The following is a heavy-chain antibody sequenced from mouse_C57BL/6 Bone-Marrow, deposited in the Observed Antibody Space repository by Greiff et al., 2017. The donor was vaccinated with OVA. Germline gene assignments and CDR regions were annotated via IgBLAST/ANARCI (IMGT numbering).Heavy chain of an antibody. CDR2: IVPSDSYT. CDR3: AREDGYPYWYFDV. D-gene: IGHD2-3*01. V-gene: IGHV1-59*01. CDR1: GYTFTSYW. J-gene: IGHJ1*03. Sequence: QVQLQQPGAELVRPGTSVKLSCKASGYTFTSYWMHWVKQRPGQGLEWIGVIVPSDSYTNYNQKFKGTATLTVDTSSSTAYMQLSSLTSEDSAVYYCAREDGYPYWYFDVWGTGTTVTVSS.